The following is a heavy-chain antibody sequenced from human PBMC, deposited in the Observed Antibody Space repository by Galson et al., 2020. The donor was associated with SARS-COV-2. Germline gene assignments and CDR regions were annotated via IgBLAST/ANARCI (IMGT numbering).Heavy chain of an antibody. CDR3: ARQDDILTGWGELGFDY. J-gene: IGHJ4*02. CDR2: IYYSGST. CDR1: GGSISSSSYY. D-gene: IGHD3-9*01. Sequence: SETLSLTCTVSGGSISSSSYYWGWIRQPPGKGLEWIGSIYYSGSTYYNPSLKSRVTISVDTSKNQFSLKLSSVTAADTAVYYCARQDDILTGWGELGFDYWGQGTLVTVSS. V-gene: IGHV4-39*01.